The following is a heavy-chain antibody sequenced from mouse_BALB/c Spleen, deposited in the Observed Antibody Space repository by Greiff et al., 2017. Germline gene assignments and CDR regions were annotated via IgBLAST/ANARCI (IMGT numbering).Heavy chain of an antibody. CDR3: ARRDYDYPYAMDY. D-gene: IGHD2-4*01. V-gene: IGHV3-6*02. CDR2: ISYDGSN. J-gene: IGHJ4*01. CDR1: GYSITSGYY. Sequence: EVKLQESGPGLVKPSQSLSLTCSVTGYSITSGYYWNWIRQFPGNKLEWMGYISYDGSNNYNPSLKNRISITRDTSKNQFFLKLNSVTTEDTATYYCARRDYDYPYAMDYWGQGTSVTVSA.